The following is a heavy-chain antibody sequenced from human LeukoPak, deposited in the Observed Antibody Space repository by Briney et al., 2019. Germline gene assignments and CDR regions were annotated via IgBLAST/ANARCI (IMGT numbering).Heavy chain of an antibody. CDR2: MNPNSGNT. CDR3: AKVSYTMATIRGPGVY. J-gene: IGHJ4*02. V-gene: IGHV1-8*01. CDR1: GYTFTSYD. Sequence: ASVKVSCKASGYTFTSYDINWVRQATGQGLEWMGWMNPNSGNTGYAQKFQGRVTMTRNTSTSTAYMELSSLRSEDTAVYYCAKVSYTMATIRGPGVYWGQGTLVTVSS. D-gene: IGHD5-12*01.